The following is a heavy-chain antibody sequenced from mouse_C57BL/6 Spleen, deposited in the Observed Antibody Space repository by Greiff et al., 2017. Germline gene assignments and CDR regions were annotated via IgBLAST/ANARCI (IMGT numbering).Heavy chain of an antibody. CDR1: GYTFPSYW. J-gene: IGHJ4*01. Sequence: VQLQESGAELAKPGASVKLSCKASGYTFPSYWMHWVKQRPGQGLEWIGYINPSSGYTKYNQKFKDKATLTADKSSSTAYMQLSSLTYEDSAVYYCARGDYGSRDAMDYWGQGTSVTVSS. D-gene: IGHD1-1*01. V-gene: IGHV1-7*01. CDR2: INPSSGYT. CDR3: ARGDYGSRDAMDY.